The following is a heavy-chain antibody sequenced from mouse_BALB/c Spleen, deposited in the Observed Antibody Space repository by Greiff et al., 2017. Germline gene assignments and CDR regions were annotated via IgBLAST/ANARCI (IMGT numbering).Heavy chain of an antibody. J-gene: IGHJ4*01. D-gene: IGHD2-2*01. CDR3: ARGGYGYHYYAMDY. CDR1: GFTFSDYY. V-gene: IGHV5-4*02. CDR2: ISDGGSYT. Sequence: EVQGVESGGGLVKPGGSLKLSCAASGFTFSDYYMYWVRQTPEKRLEWVATISDGGSYTYYPDSVKGRFTISRDNAKNNLYLQMSSLKSEDTAMYYCARGGYGYHYYAMDYWGQGTSVTVSS.